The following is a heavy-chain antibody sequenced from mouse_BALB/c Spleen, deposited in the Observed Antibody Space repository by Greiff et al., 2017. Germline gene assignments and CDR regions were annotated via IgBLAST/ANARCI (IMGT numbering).Heavy chain of an antibody. Sequence: VQLQQSGPGLVQPSQSLTITCTVSGFSLTSYGVHWVRQYPGKGLEWLGVIWSGGSTDYNAAFISSLSISKDNSKCQVFFKMNSLQATDTAIYYCARTYYGSSSWLAYWGQGTLVTVSA. D-gene: IGHD1-1*01. J-gene: IGHJ3*01. CDR1: GFSLTSYG. CDR3: ARTYYGSSSWLAY. CDR2: IWSGGST. V-gene: IGHV2-2*02.